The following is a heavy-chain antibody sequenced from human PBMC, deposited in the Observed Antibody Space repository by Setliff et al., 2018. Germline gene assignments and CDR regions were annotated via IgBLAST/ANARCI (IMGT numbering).Heavy chain of an antibody. CDR2: IYIYTSGIT. D-gene: IGHD7-27*01. CDR1: GGSLSSGPYY. Sequence: TSETLSLTCTVSGGSLSSGPYYWTWVRRPAGKGLEWIGHIYIYTSGITNYNPSLKSRLTMSVDTSKNQFSLHLSSMTAADTAVYYCARQPPLNWAIPFDLWGQGKRVTVSS. CDR3: ARQPPLNWAIPFDL. V-gene: IGHV4-61*09. J-gene: IGHJ3*01.